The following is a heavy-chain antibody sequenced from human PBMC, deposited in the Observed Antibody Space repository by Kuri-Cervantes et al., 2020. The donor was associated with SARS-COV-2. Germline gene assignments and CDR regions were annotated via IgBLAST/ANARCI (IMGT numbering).Heavy chain of an antibody. V-gene: IGHV3-21*01. D-gene: IGHD6-6*01. Sequence: GGSRRLSCAASGFTFSSYSMNWVRQAPGKGLEWVSSISSSSSDIYYADSVKGRFTIPRDNAKNSLYLQMTSLRAEDTAVYYCARGGYSSSSGHYFDYWGQGTLVTVSS. CDR3: ARGGYSSSSGHYFDY. J-gene: IGHJ4*02. CDR1: GFTFSSYS. CDR2: ISSSSSDI.